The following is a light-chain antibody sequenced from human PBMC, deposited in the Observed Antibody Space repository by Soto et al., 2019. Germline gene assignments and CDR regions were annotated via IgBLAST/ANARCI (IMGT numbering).Light chain of an antibody. CDR3: QQRHSTPRT. CDR1: QSISTY. CDR2: TAS. Sequence: DIQMTQSPSSLSASVGDRLTITCRASQSISTYLTWYQQKPGEAPKLLISTASNSHSGVPSRFTGSGSGTDFTLTVGSLQPDDFGTYYCQQRHSTPRTFGPGTRVDF. V-gene: IGKV1-39*01. J-gene: IGKJ3*01.